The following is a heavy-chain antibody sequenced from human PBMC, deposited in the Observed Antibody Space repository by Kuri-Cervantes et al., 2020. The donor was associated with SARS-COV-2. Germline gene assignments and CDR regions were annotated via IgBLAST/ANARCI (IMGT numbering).Heavy chain of an antibody. CDR3: ARPSIAARADAFDI. D-gene: IGHD6-6*01. CDR1: GGSISSSSYY. J-gene: IGHJ3*02. Sequence: GSLRLSCTVSGGSISSSSYYWGWIRQPPGKGLEWIGSIYYSGSTYYNPSLKSRVTISVDTSMAQFSLKLSSVTAADTAVYYCARPSIAARADAFDIWGQGTMVAVSS. CDR2: IYYSGST. V-gene: IGHV4-39*07.